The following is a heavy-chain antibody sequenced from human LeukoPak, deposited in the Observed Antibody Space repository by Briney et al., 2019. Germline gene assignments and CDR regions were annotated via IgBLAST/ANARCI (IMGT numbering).Heavy chain of an antibody. D-gene: IGHD6-13*01. CDR2: ISAHNGNT. J-gene: IGHJ5*02. CDR3: VRDRYWVAGTGWFDA. CDR1: GYIFSNYG. Sequence: GASVKGSCKASGYIFSNYGISWVRQAPGQGLECLGWISAHNGNTNYAQKFQGRVSITTDTSTTTAHMELRTLRSDDTAGYYCVRDRYWVAGTGWFDAWGQGTLVTVSS. V-gene: IGHV1-18*01.